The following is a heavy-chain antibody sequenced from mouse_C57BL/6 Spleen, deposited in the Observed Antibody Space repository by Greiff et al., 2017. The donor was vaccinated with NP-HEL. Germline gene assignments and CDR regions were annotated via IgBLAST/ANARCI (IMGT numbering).Heavy chain of an antibody. CDR2: IYPGSGSP. V-gene: IGHV1-55*01. CDR3: ARCGYYSSSADD. CDR1: GYTFTSYW. J-gene: IGHJ2*01. D-gene: IGHD1-1*01. Sequence: QVQLQQPGAELVKPGASVKMSCKASGYTFTSYWITWVKQRPGQGLEWIGDIYPGSGSPNYNEKFKSKATLTVDTSSSTAYMQLSSLTSEDSAVYYCARCGYYSSSADDWGQGTTLTVSS.